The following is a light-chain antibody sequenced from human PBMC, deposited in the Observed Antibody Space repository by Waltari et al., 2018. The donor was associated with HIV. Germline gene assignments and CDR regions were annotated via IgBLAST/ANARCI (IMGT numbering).Light chain of an antibody. Sequence: QSVLTQPPSASGTPGQGVTISCSGSNSNVGRHSVFWYRQLPGTAPKLLIYDNDKRPSGVSARFSGSKSGTSASLAISGLRSDDEADYYCSAWDDSLSVVVFGGGTKLTVL. CDR2: DND. CDR1: NSNVGRHS. J-gene: IGLJ3*02. V-gene: IGLV1-47*01. CDR3: SAWDDSLSVVV.